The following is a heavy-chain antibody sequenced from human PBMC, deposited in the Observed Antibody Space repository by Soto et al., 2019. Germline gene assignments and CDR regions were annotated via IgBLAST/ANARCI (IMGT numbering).Heavy chain of an antibody. CDR3: ARVDNSEYGLDV. D-gene: IGHD4-4*01. J-gene: IGHJ6*02. CDR1: GFNFNTYW. V-gene: IGHV3-7*03. Sequence: EVQLVESGGGLVQPGGSLTLSCAASGFNFNTYWMGWVRQAPGKGLEWVANIKHDGSQKYYGDSVRGRFTISRDNANNSLYLHMNSVRAEDAAVYYCARVDNSEYGLDVWGQGTTVTVSS. CDR2: IKHDGSQK.